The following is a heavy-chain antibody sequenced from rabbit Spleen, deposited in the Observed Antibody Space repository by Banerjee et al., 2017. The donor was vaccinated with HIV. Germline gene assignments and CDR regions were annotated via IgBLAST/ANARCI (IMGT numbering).Heavy chain of an antibody. V-gene: IGHV1S40*01. CDR1: GFSFSTSYY. J-gene: IGHJ4*01. CDR2: MYPDGIGST. CDR3: ARGSAAMTMVITGYYLSL. D-gene: IGHD2-1*01. Sequence: QSLEESGGDLVKPGASLTLTCKASGFSFSTSYYICWVRQAPGKGLEWIGCMYPDGIGSTAYASWAKGRFTISKTSSTTVTLQMTSLTAADTATYFCARGSAAMTMVITGYYLSLWGPGTLVTVS.